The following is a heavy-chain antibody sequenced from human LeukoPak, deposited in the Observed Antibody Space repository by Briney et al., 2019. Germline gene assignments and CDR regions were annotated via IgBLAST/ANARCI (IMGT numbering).Heavy chain of an antibody. Sequence: PGGSLRLSCAASGFSFSNYGMNWVRQAPGKGLEWVSGITGNGATTYYADSVKGRFTISRDNSRNTVYLQMNSLRAEDTAVYYCAKDIRLGATFNWFDPWGQGTLVTVSS. J-gene: IGHJ5*02. CDR1: GFSFSNYG. CDR3: AKDIRLGATFNWFDP. V-gene: IGHV3-23*01. CDR2: ITGNGATT. D-gene: IGHD1-26*01.